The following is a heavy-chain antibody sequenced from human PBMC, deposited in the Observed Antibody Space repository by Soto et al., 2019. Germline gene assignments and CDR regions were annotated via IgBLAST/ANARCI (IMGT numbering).Heavy chain of an antibody. CDR1: GGSISSSSYY. V-gene: IGHV4-39*01. CDR2: IYYSGST. Sequence: KPSETLSLTCTVSGGSISSSSYYWGWIRQPPGKGLEWIGSIYYSGSTYYNPSLKSRVTISVDTSKNQFSLKLSSVTAADTAVYYCARLNDGHSPYSSGLLFDYWGQGTLVTVSS. D-gene: IGHD6-19*01. CDR3: ARLNDGHSPYSSGLLFDY. J-gene: IGHJ4*02.